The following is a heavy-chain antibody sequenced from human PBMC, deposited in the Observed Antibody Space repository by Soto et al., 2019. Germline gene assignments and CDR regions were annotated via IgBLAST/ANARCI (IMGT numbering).Heavy chain of an antibody. CDR1: GFTFSSYA. V-gene: IGHV3-23*01. CDR3: AKEVGSRYYPTDY. J-gene: IGHJ4*02. Sequence: GGSLRLSCAASGFTFSSYAMSWVRQAPGKGLEWVSVISGSAGSTYYADSVKGRFTISRDNSKNTLYMQMNSLRAEDTAVYYCAKEVGSRYYPTDYWGQGTLVTVSS. CDR2: ISGSAGST. D-gene: IGHD6-25*01.